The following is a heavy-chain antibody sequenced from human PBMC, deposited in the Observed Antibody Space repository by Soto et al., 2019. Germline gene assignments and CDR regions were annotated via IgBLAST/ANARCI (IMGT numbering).Heavy chain of an antibody. CDR1: GGTFSSYT. CDR2: IIPILGIA. J-gene: IGHJ4*02. Sequence: QVQLVQSGAEVTKPGSSVKVSCKASGGTFSSYTISWVRQAPGQGLEWMGRIIPILGIANYAQKFPGRVTLTADKSTSTAYMELRSVRTEDTAVYYCAMEYCSSTSCYRDYWGQGTLVTVSS. CDR3: AMEYCSSTSCYRDY. V-gene: IGHV1-69*02. D-gene: IGHD2-2*02.